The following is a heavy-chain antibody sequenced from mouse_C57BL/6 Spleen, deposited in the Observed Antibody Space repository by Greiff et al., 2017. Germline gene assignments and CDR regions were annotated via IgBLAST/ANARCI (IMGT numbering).Heavy chain of an antibody. CDR3: ARLDGYYGYAMDY. Sequence: DVMLVESGGGLVKPGGSLKLSCAASGFTFSDYGMHWVRQAPEKGLEWVAYISSGSSTIYYADTVKGRFTISRDNATNTLFLQLTSLRSEDTAMYYCARLDGYYGYAMDYWGQGTSVTVSS. D-gene: IGHD2-3*01. V-gene: IGHV5-17*01. CDR2: ISSGSSTI. CDR1: GFTFSDYG. J-gene: IGHJ4*01.